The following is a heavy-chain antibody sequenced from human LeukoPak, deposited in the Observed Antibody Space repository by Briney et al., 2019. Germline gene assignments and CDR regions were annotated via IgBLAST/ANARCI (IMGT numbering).Heavy chain of an antibody. V-gene: IGHV3-43D*03. J-gene: IGHJ4*02. CDR1: GFTFDDHA. Sequence: PGGPLRLSCAASGFTFDDHAMNWVRQAPGKGLEWVALLSWDAISTYYADSVKGRFTISRDNSKDSLYLQMNSLKPEDTALYYCAKSDYSNHYFDYWGRGTLVTVSS. CDR3: AKSDYSNHYFDY. CDR2: LSWDAIST. D-gene: IGHD4-11*01.